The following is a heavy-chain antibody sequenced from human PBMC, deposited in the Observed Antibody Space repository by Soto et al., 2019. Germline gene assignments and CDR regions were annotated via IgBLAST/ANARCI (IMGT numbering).Heavy chain of an antibody. J-gene: IGHJ5*02. Sequence: PGGSLRLSCAASGFTFSSYSMNWVRQAPGKGLEWVSYISSSSSTIYYADSVKGRFTISRDNAKNSLYLQMNSLRDEDTAVYYCARDKDVVVVAAIGPFDPWGQGTLVTVSS. CDR1: GFTFSSYS. V-gene: IGHV3-48*02. CDR3: ARDKDVVVVAAIGPFDP. D-gene: IGHD2-15*01. CDR2: ISSSSSTI.